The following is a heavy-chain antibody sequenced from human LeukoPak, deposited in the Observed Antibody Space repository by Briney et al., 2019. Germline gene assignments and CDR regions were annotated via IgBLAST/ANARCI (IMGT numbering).Heavy chain of an antibody. V-gene: IGHV4-39*02. Sequence: SETLSLTCAVSGGSISTTRHYWGWIRQPPGKGLEWIGNMYYGGSTYYNPSLRSRVTISVDTAKNHFSLKMSSVTAADTAVYYCARTPHYDSSGYYPEGFDYWGQGTLVTVSS. J-gene: IGHJ4*02. CDR1: GGSISTTRHY. D-gene: IGHD3-22*01. CDR2: MYYGGST. CDR3: ARTPHYDSSGYYPEGFDY.